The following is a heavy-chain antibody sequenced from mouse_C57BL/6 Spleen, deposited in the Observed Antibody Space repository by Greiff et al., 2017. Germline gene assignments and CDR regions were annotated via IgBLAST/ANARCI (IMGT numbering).Heavy chain of an antibody. Sequence: VQLQQSGAELMKPGASVKLSCKATGYTFTGYWIEWVKQRPGHGLEWIGEILPGSGSTNYNEKFKGKATFTADTSSNTAYMQLSSLTTEDSAIYYCANGRERYYYGSSYWYFDVWGTGTTVTVSS. D-gene: IGHD1-1*01. CDR3: ANGRERYYYGSSYWYFDV. V-gene: IGHV1-9*01. J-gene: IGHJ1*03. CDR1: GYTFTGYW. CDR2: ILPGSGST.